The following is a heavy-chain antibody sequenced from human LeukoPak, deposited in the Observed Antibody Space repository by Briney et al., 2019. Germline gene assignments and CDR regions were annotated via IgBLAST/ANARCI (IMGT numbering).Heavy chain of an antibody. D-gene: IGHD3-22*01. CDR2: IKQDGSEK. CDR1: GFTFSSYW. CDR3: ARDSVYDSSGYKRY. V-gene: IGHV3-7*01. J-gene: IGHJ4*02. Sequence: GGSLRLSCAASGFTFSSYWMSWVRQAPGKGLEWVANIKQDGSEKYYVDSVKGRFTISRDNAKNSLYLQMNSLRAEDTAVYYCARDSVYDSSGYKRYWGQGTLVTVSS.